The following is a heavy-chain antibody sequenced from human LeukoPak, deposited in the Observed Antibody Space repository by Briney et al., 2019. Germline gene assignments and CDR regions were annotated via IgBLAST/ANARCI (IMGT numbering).Heavy chain of an antibody. CDR1: GFTFTNYW. CDR2: IKHDEKER. D-gene: IGHD5-12*01. CDR3: ARDGYRDRYFDY. Sequence: GGSLRLSCTASGFTFTNYWMSWVRQAPGKGLEWVANIKHDEKERFYVDSVKGRFTISRDNALNSVYLQMNSLRVEDTAVYYCARDGYRDRYFDYWGQGTLVTVSS. J-gene: IGHJ4*02. V-gene: IGHV3-7*01.